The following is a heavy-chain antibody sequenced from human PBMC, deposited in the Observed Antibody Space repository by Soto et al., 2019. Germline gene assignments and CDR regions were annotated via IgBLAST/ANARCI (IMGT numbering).Heavy chain of an antibody. CDR2: LYYGRSA. CDR3: ALGSMAVVPEY. J-gene: IGHJ4*02. CDR1: GDSISSYY. V-gene: IGHV4-59*01. D-gene: IGHD2-15*01. Sequence: QVQLQESGPGLVKPSETLSLTCAVSGDSISSYYCMWIRQPPGKGLESIGYLYYGRSANYNPSLRSRVPLSVDTSTNQCSLTLSSMPAADTAVYYCALGSMAVVPEYWGQGTLVTVSS.